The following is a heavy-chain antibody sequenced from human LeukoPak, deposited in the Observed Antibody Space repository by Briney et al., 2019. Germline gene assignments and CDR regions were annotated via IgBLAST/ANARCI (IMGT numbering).Heavy chain of an antibody. V-gene: IGHV3-7*05. J-gene: IGHJ4*02. CDR3: ARGYSYLDY. CDR1: AFSFNNYW. Sequence: GGSLRLSCGVSAFSFNNYWMTWVRQAPGKGLEWLASVKEDGSERYHVDSLKGRFTVSRDNAKNSLLLQLDSSSAEDTAVYYCARGYSYLDYWGQGALVTVSS. CDR2: VKEDGSER. D-gene: IGHD1-26*01.